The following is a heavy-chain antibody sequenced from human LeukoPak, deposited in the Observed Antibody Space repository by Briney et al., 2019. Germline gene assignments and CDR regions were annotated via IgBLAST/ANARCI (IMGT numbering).Heavy chain of an antibody. CDR2: ITGRT. CDR1: EFTFRSYA. J-gene: IGHJ3*01. CDR3: AKAFRDYDSSSYSAFDF. D-gene: IGHD6-13*01. V-gene: IGHV3-23*01. Sequence: GGSLRLSCTASEFTFRSYAMSWVRQAPGKGLEWVSTITGRTYYADSVKGRFTVSRDNSKNILYLQTSSLRADDTAVYYCAKAFRDYDSSSYSAFDFWSTGKMVTVSS.